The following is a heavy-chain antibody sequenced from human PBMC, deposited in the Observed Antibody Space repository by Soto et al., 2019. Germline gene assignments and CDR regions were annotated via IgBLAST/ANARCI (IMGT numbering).Heavy chain of an antibody. D-gene: IGHD3-3*01. CDR1: GYSVTSYA. V-gene: IGHV1-3*01. Sequence: QVQLVQSGAEVKLPGASVKVSCKASGYSVTSYAIHWVRQAPGQRLEWRGWINPDNGNTNYSQTFHGRVTLLRDTSATTGHMPLTSLTSEDTAVHECTRALFVITIVGVLQPFGTWGSRPMVPFSP. CDR3: TRALFVITIVGVLQPFGT. CDR2: INPDNGNT. J-gene: IGHJ5*02.